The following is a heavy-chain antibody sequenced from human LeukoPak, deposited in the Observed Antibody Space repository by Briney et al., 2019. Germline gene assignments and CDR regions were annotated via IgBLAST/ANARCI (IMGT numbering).Heavy chain of an antibody. CDR3: AHSPPTYGSSGYYHFDY. CDR2: IYGDDDK. V-gene: IGHV2-5*02. Sequence: SGPTLVKPTQTLTLTCTFSGFSLSTCGVGVGWIRQPPGKALEWLGFIYGDDDKRYSPSLKSRLTITKDTSKNQVVLTMTNMDPVDTATYYCAHSPPTYGSSGYYHFDYWGQGTLVTVSS. J-gene: IGHJ4*02. CDR1: GFSLSTCGVG. D-gene: IGHD3-22*01.